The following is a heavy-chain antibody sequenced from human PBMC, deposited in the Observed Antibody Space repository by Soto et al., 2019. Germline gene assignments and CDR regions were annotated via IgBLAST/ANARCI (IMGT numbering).Heavy chain of an antibody. J-gene: IGHJ3*02. CDR3: ASRPCEVIYSGVFNN. CDR1: GYAFTTCW. CDR2: INKDGSEK. Sequence: GGSLRFSCPASGYAFTTCWMPWVRQAPGKGLEWVANINKDGSEKYYVESVKGRFTLSRDTAKNSLFLQMDSLRVEDTRAYYSASRPCEVIYSGVFNNWG. V-gene: IGHV3-7*03. D-gene: IGHD2-15*01.